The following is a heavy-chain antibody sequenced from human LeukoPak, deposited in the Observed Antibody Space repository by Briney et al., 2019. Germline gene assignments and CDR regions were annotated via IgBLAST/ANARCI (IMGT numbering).Heavy chain of an antibody. D-gene: IGHD2-2*01. V-gene: IGHV1-24*01. J-gene: IGHJ6*03. Sequence: EASVKVSCKVSGYTLTELSMHWVRQAPGKGLEWMGGFDPEDGETIYAQKFQGRVTMTEDTSTDTAYMELSSLRSEDTAVYYCATGPYCSSTSCGGYYMDVWGKGTTVTVSS. CDR3: ATGPYCSSTSCGGYYMDV. CDR1: GYTLTELS. CDR2: FDPEDGET.